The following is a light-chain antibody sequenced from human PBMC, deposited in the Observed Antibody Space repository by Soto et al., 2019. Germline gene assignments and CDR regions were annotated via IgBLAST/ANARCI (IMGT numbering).Light chain of an antibody. CDR3: CTYAGWYVMV. V-gene: IGLV2-11*01. CDR2: DVI. CDR1: SSDVGAYNY. J-gene: IGLJ2*01. Sequence: QSALTQPRSVSGSPGQSVTISCTGTSSDVGAYNYVSWYQQHPGKAPKLIIYDVIKRPSGVPDRFSGSKSGNTASLTISGLQAEDEADYSCCTYAGWYVMVFGGGTQLTVL.